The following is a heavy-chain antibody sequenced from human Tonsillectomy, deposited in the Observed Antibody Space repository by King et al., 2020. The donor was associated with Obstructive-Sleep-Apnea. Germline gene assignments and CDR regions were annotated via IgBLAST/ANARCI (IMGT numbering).Heavy chain of an antibody. J-gene: IGHJ4*02. CDR2: IKQDGSEK. CDR3: ARDSGTY. D-gene: IGHD1-1*01. CDR1: GFTFANHL. Sequence: VQLVESGGGLVQPGGSLRLSCAASGFTFANHLMSWIRPAPGKGPEWVAHIKQDGSEKNYVDAVKGRFTISRDNAKNSLYLQMNSLRVEDTAVYYCARDSGTYWGQGILVSVSS. V-gene: IGHV3-7*03.